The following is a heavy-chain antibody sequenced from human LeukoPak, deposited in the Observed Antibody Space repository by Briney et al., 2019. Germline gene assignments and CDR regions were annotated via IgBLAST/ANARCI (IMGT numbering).Heavy chain of an antibody. V-gene: IGHV3-7*01. D-gene: IGHD3-22*01. J-gene: IGHJ4*02. CDR2: IKQDGSEK. CDR3: ARERSSGYLDY. Sequence: PGGSLRLSCAASGFTFSSYWMSWVRQAPGKGLEWVANIKQDGSEKYYVDSVKGRFTISRDNAKNSLYLQVNSLRAEDTAVYYCARERSSGYLDYWGQGTPVTVSS. CDR1: GFTFSSYW.